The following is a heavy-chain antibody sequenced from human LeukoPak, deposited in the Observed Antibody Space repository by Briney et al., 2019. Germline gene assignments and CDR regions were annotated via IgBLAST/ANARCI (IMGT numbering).Heavy chain of an antibody. CDR3: ARLGGRYSSSWHDAFDI. CDR2: MNPNSGNT. Sequence: ASVKVSCKASGYTFTSYDINWVRQATGQGLGWMGWMNPNSGNTGYAQKFQGRVTMTRNTSISTAYMELSSLRSEDTAVYYCARLGGRYSSSWHDAFDIWGQGTMVTVSS. J-gene: IGHJ3*02. D-gene: IGHD6-13*01. CDR1: GYTFTSYD. V-gene: IGHV1-8*01.